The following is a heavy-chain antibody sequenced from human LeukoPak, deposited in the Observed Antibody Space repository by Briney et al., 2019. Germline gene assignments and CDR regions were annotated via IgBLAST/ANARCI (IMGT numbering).Heavy chain of an antibody. CDR3: ARALAVAGTGGYY. CDR1: GFTFSSYE. CDR2: ISSSGSTM. J-gene: IGHJ4*02. Sequence: GGSLRLSCAASGFTFSSYEMNWVRQAPGKGLECVSYISSSGSTMYYADSVKGRFTISRDNAKNTLYLQMNSLRAEDTAVYYCARALAVAGTGGYYWGQGTLVTVSS. V-gene: IGHV3-48*03. D-gene: IGHD6-19*01.